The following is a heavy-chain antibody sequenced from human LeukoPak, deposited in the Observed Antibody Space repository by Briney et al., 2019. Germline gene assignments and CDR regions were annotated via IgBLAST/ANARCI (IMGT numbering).Heavy chain of an antibody. J-gene: IGHJ3*02. CDR3: ARELREHGVFDI. CDR2: IYTTGNT. CDR1: GFTVSSNS. D-gene: IGHD1-26*01. Sequence: GGSLRLSCTVSGFTVSSNSMSWVRQAPGKGLEWVSFIYTTGNTHNSDSVKGRFTISRDSSKNTLYLQMNSLRAEDTAVYYCARELREHGVFDIWGQGTMVTVSS. V-gene: IGHV3-53*01.